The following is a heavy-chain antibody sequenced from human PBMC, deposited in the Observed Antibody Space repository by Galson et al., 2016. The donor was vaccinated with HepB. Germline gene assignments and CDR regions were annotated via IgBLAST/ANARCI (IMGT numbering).Heavy chain of an antibody. CDR2: ISQSGPT. Sequence: SETLSLTCAVSGSSISGSSWWSWVRQSPGKGLEWIGEISQSGPTNYNPSLKSRVSISRDRPMNHFSLTLTSVTAADTAIYYCARADAARGSHIWGPGTLVTVSS. CDR1: GSSISGSSW. CDR3: ARADAARGSHI. V-gene: IGHV4-4*02. J-gene: IGHJ4*02. D-gene: IGHD2-15*01.